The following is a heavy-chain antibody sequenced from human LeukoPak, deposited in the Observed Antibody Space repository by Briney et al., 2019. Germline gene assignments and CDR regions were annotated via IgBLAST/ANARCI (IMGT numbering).Heavy chain of an antibody. V-gene: IGHV4-39*01. J-gene: IGHJ4*02. CDR2: IYYTGST. CDR3: ASPRRWLQLGYYFDY. D-gene: IGHD5-24*01. CDR1: GGSINSSSYY. Sequence: SETLSLTCTVSGGSINSSSYYWGWIRQPPGKGLEWIGSIYYTGSTYYNPSLKSRVTISVDTSQNQFSLKLSSVSAADTAVYYCASPRRWLQLGYYFDYWGQGALVTVSS.